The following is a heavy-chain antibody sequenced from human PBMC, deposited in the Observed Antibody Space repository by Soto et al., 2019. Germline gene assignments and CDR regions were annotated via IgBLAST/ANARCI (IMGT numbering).Heavy chain of an antibody. CDR1: GFTVSSHA. J-gene: IGHJ3*02. V-gene: IGHV3-23*01. D-gene: IGHD2-15*01. CDR3: APHVSCSGGSCQYDAFAI. CDR2: ITADGGT. Sequence: EVQVLESGGGLVQPGGSLRLSCDGSGFTVSSHAMTWIRQAPGKGPEWVSTITADGGTYYADSVKGRFAMSRDTSENTLYLRMNSLGAEDTAAYYCAPHVSCSGGSCQYDAFAIRGQGTMVTVSS.